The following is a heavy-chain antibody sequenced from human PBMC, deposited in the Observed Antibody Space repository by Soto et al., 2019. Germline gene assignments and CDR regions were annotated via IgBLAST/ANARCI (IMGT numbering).Heavy chain of an antibody. CDR1: GGAFSSYA. Sequence: GASVKVSCKASGGAFSSYAISWVRQAPGQGLEWMGWINPNSGGTNYAQKFQGWVTMTRDTSISTAYMELSRLRSDDTAVYYCARSRTLAPYYYDSSGLSYWGQGTLVTVSS. D-gene: IGHD3-22*01. CDR2: INPNSGGT. J-gene: IGHJ4*02. V-gene: IGHV1-2*04. CDR3: ARSRTLAPYYYDSSGLSY.